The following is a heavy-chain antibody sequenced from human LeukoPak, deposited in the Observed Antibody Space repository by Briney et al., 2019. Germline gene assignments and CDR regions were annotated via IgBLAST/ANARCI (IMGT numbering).Heavy chain of an antibody. Sequence: GRSLRLSCAASGFTFSSYGMPWVRQAPGKGLEWVAVIPYDGSNKYYADSVKGRFTISRDNSKNTLYLQMSSLRAEDTAVYYCAKQGYSGSYSLISYFDYWGQGTLVTVSS. J-gene: IGHJ4*02. V-gene: IGHV3-30*18. D-gene: IGHD1-26*01. CDR1: GFTFSSYG. CDR3: AKQGYSGSYSLISYFDY. CDR2: IPYDGSNK.